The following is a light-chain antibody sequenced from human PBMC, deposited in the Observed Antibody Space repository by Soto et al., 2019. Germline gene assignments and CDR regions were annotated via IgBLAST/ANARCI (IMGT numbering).Light chain of an antibody. CDR3: QKHNSAPCN. Sequence: DIQMTKSPSSLSASVGDRVTITCRASQGISNYLAWYQQNPGKVPKLLIYAASTLQLGIPSRFSGSGSGTDFTLTISSLQPEEVATYYCQKHNSAPCNFGPGTKWDI. CDR1: QGISNY. V-gene: IGKV1-27*01. CDR2: AAS. J-gene: IGKJ3*01.